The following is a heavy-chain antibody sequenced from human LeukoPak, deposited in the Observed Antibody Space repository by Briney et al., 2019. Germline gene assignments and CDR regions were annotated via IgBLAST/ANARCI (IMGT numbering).Heavy chain of an antibody. V-gene: IGHV3-23*01. Sequence: GGSLRLSCAASGFTFSSYAMTWVRQAPGKGVEWVSSISGSGGSTYYADSVKGRFTISRENSENTVYVQMKTLRLGDTAIYYCAKESDCGDDGRLGHWGQGTLVTVSS. D-gene: IGHD4-17*01. CDR1: GFTFSSYA. CDR2: ISGSGGST. CDR3: AKESDCGDDGRLGH. J-gene: IGHJ4*02.